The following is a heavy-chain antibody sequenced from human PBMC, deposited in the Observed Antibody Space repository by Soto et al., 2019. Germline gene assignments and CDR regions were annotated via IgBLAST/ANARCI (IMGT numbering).Heavy chain of an antibody. CDR1: GFTFSTYW. D-gene: IGHD3-16*01. Sequence: EVQLVESGGGLVQPGGSLRLSCAASGFTFSTYWMNWVRQAPGKGLEWVANIKEDGSEAYYVDSVKGRFTICRDNAKNFLYLDMKSRRGEDTAVYYCARDWGAPGRGSALGYYYHFGMDVWGQGTTVTVPS. J-gene: IGHJ6*02. CDR2: IKEDGSEA. CDR3: ARDWGAPGRGSALGYYYHFGMDV. V-gene: IGHV3-7*05.